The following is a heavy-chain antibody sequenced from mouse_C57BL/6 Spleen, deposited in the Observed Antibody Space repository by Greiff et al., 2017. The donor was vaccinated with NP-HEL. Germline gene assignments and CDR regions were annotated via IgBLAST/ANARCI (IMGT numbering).Heavy chain of an antibody. Sequence: QVQLQQSGPELVKPGASVKISCKASGYAFSSSWMNWVKQRPGKGLEWIGRIYPGDGDTNYNGKFKGKATLTADKTSSTAYMQLSSLTSEDSAVYFCATLITTVVATDAMDYWGQGTSVTVSS. CDR3: ATLITTVVATDAMDY. D-gene: IGHD1-1*01. CDR1: GYAFSSSW. J-gene: IGHJ4*01. V-gene: IGHV1-82*01. CDR2: IYPGDGDT.